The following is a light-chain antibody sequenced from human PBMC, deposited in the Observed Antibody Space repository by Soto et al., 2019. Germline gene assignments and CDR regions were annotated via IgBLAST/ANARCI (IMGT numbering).Light chain of an antibody. CDR3: QQRANWPST. Sequence: EVVLTQSPATLSLSPGERATLSCRASQSITTYLAWYQQKPGQAPRLLMYDASNRATGIPARFRGSGSGTDFTLTISSREPEDFAVYYCQQRANWPSTFGQGTKVEV. J-gene: IGKJ1*01. V-gene: IGKV3-11*01. CDR1: QSITTY. CDR2: DAS.